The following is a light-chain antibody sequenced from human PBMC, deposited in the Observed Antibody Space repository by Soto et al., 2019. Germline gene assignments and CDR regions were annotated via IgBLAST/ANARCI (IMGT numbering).Light chain of an antibody. Sequence: EIVLTQSPGTLSLSPGERATLSCRTSQSISSSYIAWYLQKPGQTPRLLIYAESSRATGIPDRFSGSGSGTDFTLTITRLEPEDFAVYYCQQHGNSPYTFGQGTKLEIK. J-gene: IGKJ2*01. CDR2: AES. V-gene: IGKV3-20*01. CDR3: QQHGNSPYT. CDR1: QSISSSY.